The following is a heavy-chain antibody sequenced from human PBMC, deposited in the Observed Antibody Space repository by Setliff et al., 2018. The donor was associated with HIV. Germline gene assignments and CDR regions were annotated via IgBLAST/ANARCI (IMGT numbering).Heavy chain of an antibody. CDR2: VSHSGSS. J-gene: IGHJ4*02. CDR1: GGSIKNDYRSDY. CDR3: VRLLGKD. Sequence: PSETLSLTCNVSGGSIKNDYRSDYWSWIRQPPGRGLEWIGSVSHSGSSDYSPSLESRASKSIDISKNQFSLNLTSVTATDTAFYYCVRLLGKDWGRGKMVTVSS. D-gene: IGHD7-27*01. V-gene: IGHV4-61*01.